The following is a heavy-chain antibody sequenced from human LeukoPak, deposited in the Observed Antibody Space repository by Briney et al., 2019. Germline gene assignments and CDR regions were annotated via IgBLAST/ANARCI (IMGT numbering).Heavy chain of an antibody. CDR3: AKRGVVIRAILVGFHREAYYFDS. Sequence: GGSLRLSCAVSGITLSNYGMSWARQAPGKGLEWVAGISGSGGSTNYAASMKGRVTISRDNPKNTLNLQMNSLRAEDTAVYFCAKRGVVIRAILVGFHREAYYFDSWGQGALVTVSS. V-gene: IGHV3-23*01. J-gene: IGHJ4*02. CDR2: ISGSGGST. D-gene: IGHD2-21*01. CDR1: GITLSNYG.